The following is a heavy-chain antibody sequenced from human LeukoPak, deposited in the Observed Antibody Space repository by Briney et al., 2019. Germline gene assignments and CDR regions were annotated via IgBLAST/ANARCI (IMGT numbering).Heavy chain of an antibody. CDR2: ISSSSSTI. Sequence: GGSLRLSCAASGFTFSSYSMNWVRQAPGKGLEWVSYISSSSSTIYYADSVKGRFTISRDNAKNSLYLQMNSLRAEDTAVYYCAREHRIPQQSRGDAFDIWGQGTMVTVSS. V-gene: IGHV3-48*04. J-gene: IGHJ3*02. CDR1: GFTFSSYS. D-gene: IGHD1/OR15-1a*01. CDR3: AREHRIPQQSRGDAFDI.